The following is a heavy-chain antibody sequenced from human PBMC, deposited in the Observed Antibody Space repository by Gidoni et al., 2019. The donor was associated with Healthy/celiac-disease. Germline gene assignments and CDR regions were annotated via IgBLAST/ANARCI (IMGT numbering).Heavy chain of an antibody. Sequence: EVQLVESGGGLVKPGRSLRLSCTASGFTFGDYAMSWFRQAPGKGLEWVGFIRSKAYGGTTEYAASVKGRFTISRDDSKSIAYLQMNSLKTEDTAVYYCTRDGGVSSSYYYGMDVWGQGTTVTVSS. CDR3: TRDGGVSSSYYYGMDV. CDR2: IRSKAYGGTT. D-gene: IGHD2-15*01. V-gene: IGHV3-49*05. CDR1: GFTFGDYA. J-gene: IGHJ6*02.